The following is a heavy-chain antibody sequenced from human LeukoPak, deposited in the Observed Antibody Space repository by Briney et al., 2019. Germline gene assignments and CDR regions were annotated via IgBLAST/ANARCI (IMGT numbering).Heavy chain of an antibody. D-gene: IGHD6-13*01. Sequence: HTGGPLRLSCAASGFTFSSYEMNWVPQAPGKALVGVSYISSSGSNIYYADSGRGRFTISRDNAKNSLYLQMNSLRAEDTAVYYCARDSSSWPYYFDYWGQGTLVTVSS. CDR1: GFTFSSYE. V-gene: IGHV3-48*03. CDR2: ISSSGSNI. CDR3: ARDSSSWPYYFDY. J-gene: IGHJ4*02.